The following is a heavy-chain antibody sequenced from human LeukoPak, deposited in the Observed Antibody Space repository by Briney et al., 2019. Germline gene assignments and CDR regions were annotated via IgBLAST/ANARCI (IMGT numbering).Heavy chain of an antibody. Sequence: SVKVSCKASGGTFSSYAISWVRQAPGQGLEWMGKIIPIFGTANYAQKFQGRVTITTDESTSTAYMELSSLRSEDTAVYYCARGGDGYNLNYYYYYMVVWGKGTTVTVSS. D-gene: IGHD5-24*01. V-gene: IGHV1-69*05. CDR1: GGTFSSYA. CDR2: IIPIFGTA. J-gene: IGHJ6*03. CDR3: ARGGDGYNLNYYYYYMVV.